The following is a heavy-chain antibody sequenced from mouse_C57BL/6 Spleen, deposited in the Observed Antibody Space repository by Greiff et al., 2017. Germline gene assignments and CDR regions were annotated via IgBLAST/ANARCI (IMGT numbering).Heavy chain of an antibody. Sequence: QVQLQQPGAELVMPGASVKLSCKASGYTFTSYWMHWVKQRPGQGLEWIGEIDPSDSYTNYNQKFKGKSTLTGDKSSSTAYMQLSSLTSEDSAVYYCAREVADFDYWGQGTTLTVSS. J-gene: IGHJ2*01. CDR3: AREVADFDY. V-gene: IGHV1-69*01. CDR1: GYTFTSYW. CDR2: IDPSDSYT.